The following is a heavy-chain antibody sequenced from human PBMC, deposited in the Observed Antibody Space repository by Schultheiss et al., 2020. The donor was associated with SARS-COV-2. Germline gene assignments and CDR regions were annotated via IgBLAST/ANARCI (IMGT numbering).Heavy chain of an antibody. CDR1: GFTFSSYG. CDR3: AKGHTGGVAGTFDY. D-gene: IGHD6-19*01. CDR2: ISWNSGSI. Sequence: GGSLRLSCAASGFTFSSYGMFWVRQTPGKGLEWVSGISWNSGSIGYADSVKGRFTISRDNAKNSLYLQMNSLRAEDTALYYCAKGHTGGVAGTFDYWGQGTLVTVSS. J-gene: IGHJ4*02. V-gene: IGHV3-9*01.